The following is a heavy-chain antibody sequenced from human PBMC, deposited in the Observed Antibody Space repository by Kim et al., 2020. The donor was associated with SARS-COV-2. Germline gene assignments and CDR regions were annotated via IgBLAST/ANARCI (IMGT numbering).Heavy chain of an antibody. Sequence: TPPPKSRVTISVDTSKNQFSLKLSSVTAADTAVYYCARGSGRNYYYGMDVWGQGTTVTVSS. J-gene: IGHJ6*02. D-gene: IGHD3-10*01. V-gene: IGHV4-59*09. CDR3: ARGSGRNYYYGMDV.